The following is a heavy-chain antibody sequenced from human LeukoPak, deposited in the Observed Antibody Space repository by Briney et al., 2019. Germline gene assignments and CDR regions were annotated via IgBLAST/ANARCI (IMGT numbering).Heavy chain of an antibody. V-gene: IGHV3-23*01. J-gene: IGHJ4*02. D-gene: IGHD1-14*01. CDR2: IKGGGGDP. Sequence: GGSLRLSCAASGFTFSTYAMGWVRQAPGKGLEWVSSIKGGGGDPFYADSVKGRFTISRDISRNTLFLQLHSLRAEDSAVYYCAKGGHDFNPFYRWGQGTLVTVSA. CDR1: GFTFSTYA. CDR3: AKGGHDFNPFYR.